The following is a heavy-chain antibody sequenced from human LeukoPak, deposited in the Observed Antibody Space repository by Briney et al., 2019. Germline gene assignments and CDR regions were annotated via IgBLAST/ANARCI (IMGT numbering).Heavy chain of an antibody. D-gene: IGHD5-18*01. Sequence: KPGGSLRLSCAASGFTFSDYYMSWIRQAPGKGLEWVSYISSSGSTIYYADSVKGRFTISRDNAKNSLYLQMNSLRAEDTAVYYCARDRGIQLWSAKGTYYGMDVWGQGTTVTVSS. CDR3: ARDRGIQLWSAKGTYYGMDV. J-gene: IGHJ6*02. CDR2: ISSSGSTI. V-gene: IGHV3-11*01. CDR1: GFTFSDYY.